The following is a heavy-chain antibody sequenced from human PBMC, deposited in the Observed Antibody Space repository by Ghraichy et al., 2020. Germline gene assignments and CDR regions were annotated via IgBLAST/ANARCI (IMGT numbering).Heavy chain of an antibody. Sequence: SVKVSCKASGVSFNNYPFTWVRQAPGQGLEWMGESIPLFGTANYAQRFHDRVTITADGSTSTTYMELSSLTSEDTAVYYCARSHTLTGTQRLLDYWGQGTLVTVSS. V-gene: IGHV1-69*13. J-gene: IGHJ4*02. CDR3: ARSHTLTGTQRLLDY. CDR1: GVSFNNYP. D-gene: IGHD1-7*01. CDR2: SIPLFGTA.